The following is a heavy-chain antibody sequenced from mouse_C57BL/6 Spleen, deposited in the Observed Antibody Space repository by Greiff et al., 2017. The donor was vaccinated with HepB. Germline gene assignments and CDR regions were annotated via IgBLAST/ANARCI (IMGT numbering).Heavy chain of an antibody. J-gene: IGHJ2*01. D-gene: IGHD1-1*01. CDR1: GYAFSSSW. CDR2: IYPGDGDT. CDR3: ARGHGPLDY. Sequence: VQLQQSGPELVKPGASVKISCKASGYAFSSSWMNWVKQRPGKGLEWIGRIYPGDGDTNYNGKFKGKATLTADKSSSTAYMQLSSLTSEDSAVYCGARGHGPLDYWGQGTTLTVSS. V-gene: IGHV1-82*01.